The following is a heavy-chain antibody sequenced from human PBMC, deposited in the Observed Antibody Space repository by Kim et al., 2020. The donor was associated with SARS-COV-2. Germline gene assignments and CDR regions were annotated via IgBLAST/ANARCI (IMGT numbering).Heavy chain of an antibody. V-gene: IGHV3-23*01. CDR3: AKGGTTSDFDY. D-gene: IGHD1-7*01. Sequence: TYYADSVKARVTIYRANSKHTLYLQMNSLRAEDTAVYYCAKGGTTSDFDYWGQGTLVTVSS. CDR2: T. J-gene: IGHJ4*02.